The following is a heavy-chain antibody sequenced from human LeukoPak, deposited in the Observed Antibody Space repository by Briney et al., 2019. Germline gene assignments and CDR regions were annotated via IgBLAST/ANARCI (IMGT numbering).Heavy chain of an antibody. V-gene: IGHV1-2*02. CDR1: GYTLTGYY. CDR2: INPNSGGT. D-gene: IGHD1-1*01. J-gene: IGHJ4*02. CDR3: AREGAGRNDY. Sequence: ASVKVSCKASGYTLTGYYMHWVRQAPRQGLEWMGWINPNSGGTNYAQKFQGRVTMTRDTSINTAYMELSRLESDDSAVYYCAREGAGRNDYWGQGTLVTVSS.